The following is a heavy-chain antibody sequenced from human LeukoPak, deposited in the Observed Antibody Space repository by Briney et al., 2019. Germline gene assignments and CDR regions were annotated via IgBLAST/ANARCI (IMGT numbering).Heavy chain of an antibody. D-gene: IGHD6-19*01. Sequence: EASVKVSCKASGYTFTGYYTHWVRQAPGQGLEWMGWINPNSGGTNYAQKFQGRVTMTRDTSITTAYMELSRLRSDDTAVYYCARVVAGNWFDPWGQGTLVTVSS. CDR1: GYTFTGYY. CDR2: INPNSGGT. J-gene: IGHJ5*02. V-gene: IGHV1-2*02. CDR3: ARVVAGNWFDP.